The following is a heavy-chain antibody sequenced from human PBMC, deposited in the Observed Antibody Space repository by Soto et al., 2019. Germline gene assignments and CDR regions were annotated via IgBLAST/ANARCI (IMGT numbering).Heavy chain of an antibody. CDR1: GGTFSPYT. V-gene: IGHV1-69*08. Sequence: QVQLVQSGAEVKKPGSSVKVSCKASGGTFSPYTINWVRQAPGQGLEWMGRIIPFHGVTNYAQKFQARVTITADKSTSTAAMEQTGLRFEDTAMYYCTRDWEITVSTWSFGGFWGRGTLVTVST. D-gene: IGHD3-9*01. CDR3: TRDWEITVSTWSFGGF. CDR2: IIPFHGVT. J-gene: IGHJ4*02.